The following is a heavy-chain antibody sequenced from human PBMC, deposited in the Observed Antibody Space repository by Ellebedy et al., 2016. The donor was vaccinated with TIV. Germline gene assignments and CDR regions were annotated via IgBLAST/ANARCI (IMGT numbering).Heavy chain of an antibody. V-gene: IGHV1-3*01. CDR3: ARAFLLVVAATDNWFDP. Sequence: ASVKVSCKASGYTFTSYAMHWVRHAPGQRLEWMGWINAGNGNTKYSQKFQGRVTITRDTSSSTAYMELSSLKSEDTAVYYCARAFLLVVAATDNWFDPWGQGTLVTVSS. CDR1: GYTFTSYA. D-gene: IGHD2-15*01. J-gene: IGHJ5*02. CDR2: INAGNGNT.